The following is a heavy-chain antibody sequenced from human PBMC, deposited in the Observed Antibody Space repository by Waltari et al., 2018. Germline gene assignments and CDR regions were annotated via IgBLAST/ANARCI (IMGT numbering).Heavy chain of an antibody. CDR3: ATYIGASVGTAAFDV. D-gene: IGHD5-12*01. Sequence: QLQLQESGPRLVRPSETLSLICRVSGVSITSNRHYWAWIRQSPGQGLEWIGTVSYSGTTYNSPAVKSRVSVSRDTYKNQVSLILGSVTAADMAVYYCATYIGASVGTAAFDVWGQGTMVTVSS. V-gene: IGHV4-39*01. CDR1: GVSITSNRHY. J-gene: IGHJ3*01. CDR2: VSYSGTT.